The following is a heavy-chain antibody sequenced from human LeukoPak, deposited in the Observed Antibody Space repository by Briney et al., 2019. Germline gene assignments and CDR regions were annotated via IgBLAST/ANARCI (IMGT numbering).Heavy chain of an antibody. V-gene: IGHV3-33*01. CDR1: GITFSGYA. CDR3: ARDGPYYYDSSGYYSHSSNGY. Sequence: GGSLRLSCAASGITFSGYAMHWVRQAPGKGLEWVALIRHDANNEYYADSVKGRFTVSRDDSKSTLYLQMNSLRAEDTAIYYCARDGPYYYDSSGYYSHSSNGYWGQGTLVTVSS. J-gene: IGHJ4*02. D-gene: IGHD3-22*01. CDR2: IRHDANNE.